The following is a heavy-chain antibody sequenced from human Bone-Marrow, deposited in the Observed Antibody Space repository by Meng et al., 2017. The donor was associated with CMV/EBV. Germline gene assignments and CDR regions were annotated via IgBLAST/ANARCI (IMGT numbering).Heavy chain of an antibody. D-gene: IGHD5-12*01. CDR2: IYHSGST. CDR1: GGSISSSSYY. Sequence: ESLKISCTVSGGSISSSSYYWGWIRQPPGKGLEWIGEIYHSGSTNYNPSLKSRVTISVDTSKNQFSLKLSSVTAADTAVYYCARAPGYDPWDYWGQATLVTVSS. CDR3: ARAPGYDPWDY. V-gene: IGHV4-39*07. J-gene: IGHJ4*02.